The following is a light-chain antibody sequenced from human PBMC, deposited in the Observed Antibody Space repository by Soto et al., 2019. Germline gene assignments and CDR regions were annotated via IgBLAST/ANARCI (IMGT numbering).Light chain of an antibody. CDR3: SSYTSSSFYV. Sequence: QSVLTQPASVSGSPGQSITISCIGTSSDVGGYNYVSWYQQHPGKAPKLMIYDVSNRPSGVSNRFSGSKSGNTASLTISGLQAEDEADYYCSSYTSSSFYVFGTGTKLTVL. CDR2: DVS. J-gene: IGLJ1*01. V-gene: IGLV2-14*01. CDR1: SSDVGGYNY.